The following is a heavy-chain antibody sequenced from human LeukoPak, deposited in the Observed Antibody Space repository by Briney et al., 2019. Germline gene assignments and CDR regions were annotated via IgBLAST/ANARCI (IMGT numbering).Heavy chain of an antibody. J-gene: IGHJ4*02. CDR2: INPNSGGT. CDR3: ARTLITMVRGVRGFDY. Sequence: ASVKVSCKASGYTFTGYYMHWVRQAPGQGLEWMGWINPNSGGTNYAQKFQGRVTMTRDTSTSTVYMELSSLRSEDTAVYYCARTLITMVRGVRGFDYWGQGTLVTVSS. V-gene: IGHV1-2*02. D-gene: IGHD3-10*01. CDR1: GYTFTGYY.